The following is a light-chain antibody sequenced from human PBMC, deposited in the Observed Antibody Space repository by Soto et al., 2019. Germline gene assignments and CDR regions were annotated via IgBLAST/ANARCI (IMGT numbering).Light chain of an antibody. J-gene: IGLJ1*01. CDR1: STDGGGYNY. CDR3: SSSGGRYNYV. CDR2: EVS. Sequence: QSVLTQPPSAAGSPGQSVTISCTGTSTDGGGYNYVSWYQQYPGQAPKLMIYEVSKRPAGVTDRFSGSKSGNAASLTVSGLQAEDEADYYCSSSGGRYNYVFGTGTKLTVL. V-gene: IGLV2-8*01.